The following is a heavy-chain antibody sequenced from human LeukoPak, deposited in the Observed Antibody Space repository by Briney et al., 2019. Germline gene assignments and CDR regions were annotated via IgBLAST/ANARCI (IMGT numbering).Heavy chain of an antibody. CDR2: ISWNSGSI. CDR3: AKDKAYGSGLDY. CDR1: GFTFDDYA. Sequence: PGRSLRLSCAASGFTFDDYAMHWVRQAPGKGLEWVSGISWNSGSIGYADSVKGRFTISRDNAKNSLYLQMNSLRAEDTALYYCAKDKAYGSGLDYWGQGTLVTVSS. V-gene: IGHV3-9*01. D-gene: IGHD3-10*01. J-gene: IGHJ4*02.